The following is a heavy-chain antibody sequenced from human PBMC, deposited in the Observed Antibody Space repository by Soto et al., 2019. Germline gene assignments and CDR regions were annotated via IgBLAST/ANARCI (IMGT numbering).Heavy chain of an antibody. D-gene: IGHD2-2*01. V-gene: IGHV4-34*01. J-gene: IGHJ6*03. Sequence: SETLSLTCAVYGGSFSGFYWSWIRQPPGKGLEWIGEINHSGSTNYNPSLKSRVTISVDTSKNQFSLKLSSVTAADTAVYYCARGRVVPAAMLFYYYYYYMDVWGKGTTVTVSS. CDR3: ARGRVVPAAMLFYYYYYYMDV. CDR2: INHSGST. CDR1: GGSFSGFY.